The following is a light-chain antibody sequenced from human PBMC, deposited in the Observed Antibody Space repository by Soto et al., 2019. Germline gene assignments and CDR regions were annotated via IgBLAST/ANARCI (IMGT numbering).Light chain of an antibody. CDR2: EVS. J-gene: IGLJ2*01. Sequence: QAVVTQPPSASGSPGQSVTISCTGTSSDVGGYNYVSWYQQYPGKAPKLMIYEVSKRPSGVPDRFSGSKSGNTASLTVSGLQAEDEADYYCSSYAGINSVFGGGTKLTVL. CDR1: SSDVGGYNY. CDR3: SSYAGINSV. V-gene: IGLV2-8*01.